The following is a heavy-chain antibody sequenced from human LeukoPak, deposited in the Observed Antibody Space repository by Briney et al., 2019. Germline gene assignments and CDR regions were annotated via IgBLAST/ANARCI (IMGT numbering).Heavy chain of an antibody. CDR1: GFTFSSYG. Sequence: GGSLRLSCAASGFTFSSYGMHWVRQAPGKGLEWVAFIRYDGSDKSYADSVKGRFTISRDNSKNTLDLHMNSMRVEDTAVYHRARVNISTGLDYWGQGTLVTVSS. CDR2: IRYDGSDK. V-gene: IGHV3-30*02. D-gene: IGHD5-12*01. J-gene: IGHJ4*02. CDR3: ARVNISTGLDY.